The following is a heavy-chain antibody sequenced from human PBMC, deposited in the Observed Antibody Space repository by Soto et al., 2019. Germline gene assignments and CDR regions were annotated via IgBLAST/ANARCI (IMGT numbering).Heavy chain of an antibody. CDR1: GFTFSSYS. V-gene: IGHV3-48*02. J-gene: IGHJ4*02. CDR3: ARDGKYYYDQQALGKFDY. Sequence: EVQLVESGGGLVQPGGSLRLSCAASGFTFSSYSMNWVRQAPGKGLEWVSYISSSSSTIYYADSVKGRFTISRDNAKNSLYLQMNSLRDEDTAVYYCARDGKYYYDQQALGKFDYWGQGTLVTVSS. D-gene: IGHD3-22*01. CDR2: ISSSSSTI.